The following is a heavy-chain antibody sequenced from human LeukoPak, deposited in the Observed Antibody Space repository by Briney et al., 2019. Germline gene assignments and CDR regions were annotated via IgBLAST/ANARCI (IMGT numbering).Heavy chain of an antibody. CDR1: GYTFTIYG. D-gene: IGHD2-15*01. CDR3: TREDCNAGTCYFSVD. J-gene: IGHJ4*02. V-gene: IGHV1-18*01. CDR2: INPFNGDT. Sequence: ASVTVSCTASGYTFTIYGISWVRQAPGQGLEWMGWINPFNGDTKYPQKFQGRVTMTTDTSTSTAYMEIRSLRFDDTAVYYCTREDCNAGTCYFSVDWGQGTLVTVSS.